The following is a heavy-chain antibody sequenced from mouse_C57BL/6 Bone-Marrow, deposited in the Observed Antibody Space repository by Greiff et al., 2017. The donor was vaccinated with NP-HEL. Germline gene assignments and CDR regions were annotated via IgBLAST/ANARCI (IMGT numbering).Heavy chain of an antibody. CDR1: GYTFTDYY. V-gene: IGHV1-19*01. Sequence: VQLKQSGPVLVKPGASVKMSCKASGYTFTDYYMNWVKQSHGKSLEWIGVINPYNGGTSYNQKFKGKATLTVDKSSSTAYMELNSLTSEDSAVYYCASQGTVVAYYYAMDYWGQGTSVTVSS. J-gene: IGHJ4*01. D-gene: IGHD1-1*01. CDR2: INPYNGGT. CDR3: ASQGTVVAYYYAMDY.